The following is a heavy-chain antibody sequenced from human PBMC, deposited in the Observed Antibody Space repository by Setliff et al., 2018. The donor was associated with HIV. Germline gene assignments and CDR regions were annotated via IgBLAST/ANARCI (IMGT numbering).Heavy chain of an antibody. CDR2: ISAYNGNT. Sequence: ASVKVSCKASGYNFTSNGISWVRQAPGQGLEWMGWISAYNGNTNYAQKHQGRVTMTTDTSTSTAYMELRSLRSDDTSVYYCARLRGRTIFGVPDGPFDDWGQGALVTVSS. CDR3: ARLRGRTIFGVPDGPFDD. D-gene: IGHD3-3*01. J-gene: IGHJ4*02. V-gene: IGHV1-18*01. CDR1: GYNFTSNG.